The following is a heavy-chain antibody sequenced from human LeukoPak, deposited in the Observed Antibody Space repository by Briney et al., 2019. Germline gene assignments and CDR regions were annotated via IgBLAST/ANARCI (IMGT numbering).Heavy chain of an antibody. D-gene: IGHD3-10*01. CDR1: GGSISSSSYY. CDR3: VRKGGENYGSGSYLFDY. Sequence: SETLSLTCTVSGGSISSSSYYWGWIRQPPGKGLEWIGSFYYAGSTHYNPSLKGRVTISVDTAKNQFSLKLSSVTAADTALYYCVRKGGENYGSGSYLFDYWGQGTLVTVSS. V-gene: IGHV4-39*01. J-gene: IGHJ4*02. CDR2: FYYAGST.